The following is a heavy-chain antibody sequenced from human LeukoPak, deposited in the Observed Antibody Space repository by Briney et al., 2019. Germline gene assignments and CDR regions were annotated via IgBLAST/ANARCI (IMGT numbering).Heavy chain of an antibody. D-gene: IGHD6-19*01. J-gene: IGHJ4*02. V-gene: IGHV3-23*01. CDR2: ISGSGGNT. Sequence: GGSLRLSCAASGFTFRNYAMSWVRQAPGKGLEWISGISGSGGNTNFADSVKGRLTISRGNSKNIVYLQMNSLRAEDTAVYYCAKEERSSAWPAFDYWGQGTQVTVSS. CDR1: GFTFRNYA. CDR3: AKEERSSAWPAFDY.